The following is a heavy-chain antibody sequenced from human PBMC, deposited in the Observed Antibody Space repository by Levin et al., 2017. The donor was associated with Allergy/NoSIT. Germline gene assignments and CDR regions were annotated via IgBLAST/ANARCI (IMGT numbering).Heavy chain of an antibody. CDR1: GGSISSGRYS. J-gene: IGHJ4*02. Sequence: SQTLSLTCAVSGGSISSGRYSWSWIRQPPGKGLEWIGNIYLSGSTYYNPSLKSRVTISVDRSKNQFSLNLGSVTAADTAVYYCARVAGYSYGYYFDYWGQGTLVTVSS. CDR2: IYLSGST. D-gene: IGHD5-18*01. V-gene: IGHV4-30-2*01. CDR3: ARVAGYSYGYYFDY.